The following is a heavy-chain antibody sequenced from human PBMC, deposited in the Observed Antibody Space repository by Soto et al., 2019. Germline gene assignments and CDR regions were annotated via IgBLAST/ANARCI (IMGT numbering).Heavy chain of an antibody. V-gene: IGHV1-8*01. CDR3: ARGPMSCTSSSCPYFFDY. CDR2: MNPNSGNT. D-gene: IGHD2-2*01. J-gene: IGHJ4*02. CDR1: GYTFTNYD. Sequence: ASVKVSCKASGYTFTNYDINWVLQATGQGLEWMGWMNPNSGNTGYAQKLQGRVTMTRNTSMSTASMELSSLRSEDTAVYYCARGPMSCTSSSCPYFFDYWAQGTLVTVSS.